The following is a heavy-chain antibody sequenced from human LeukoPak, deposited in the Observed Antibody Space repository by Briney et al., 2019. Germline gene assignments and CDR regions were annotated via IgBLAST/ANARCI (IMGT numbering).Heavy chain of an antibody. CDR1: GFTFSSYG. Sequence: GRSLRLSCAASGFTFSSYGMHWVRQAPGKGLEWVAVIWYDGSNKYYADSVKGRFTISRDNSKNTLYLQMNSLRAEDTAVYYCARPVATIRTDAFDIWGQGTMVTVSS. CDR2: IWYDGSNK. V-gene: IGHV3-33*01. CDR3: ARPVATIRTDAFDI. J-gene: IGHJ3*02. D-gene: IGHD5-12*01.